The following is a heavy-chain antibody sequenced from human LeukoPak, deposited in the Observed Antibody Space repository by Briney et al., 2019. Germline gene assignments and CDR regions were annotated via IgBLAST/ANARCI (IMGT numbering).Heavy chain of an antibody. J-gene: IGHJ5*02. CDR1: GGTFSSYA. D-gene: IGHD2-2*01. V-gene: IGHV1-69*06. CDR2: IIPIFGTA. Sequence: SVKVSCKASGGTFSSYAISWVRQAPGQGLEWMGGIIPIFGTANYAQKFQGRVTITADKSTSTAYKELSSLRSEDTAVYYCASGYCSSTSCYWFDPWGQGTLVTVSS. CDR3: ASGYCSSTSCYWFDP.